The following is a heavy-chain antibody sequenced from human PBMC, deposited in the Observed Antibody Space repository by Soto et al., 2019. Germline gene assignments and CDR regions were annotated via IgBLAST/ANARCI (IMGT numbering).Heavy chain of an antibody. CDR3: ARIITAAGGRRDFDL. V-gene: IGHV3-11*05. Sequence: QVQLVESGGGLVKPGGSLRLSCAASGFTFSDYYMSWIRQAPGKGLEGVSYINSSSSYTNYADSVKGRFTISRANAENPLYLHMNCLRAEDPAVYFCARIITAAGGRRDFDLWGRGTLVTGSS. D-gene: IGHD6-13*01. CDR1: GFTFSDYY. J-gene: IGHJ2*01. CDR2: INSSSSYT.